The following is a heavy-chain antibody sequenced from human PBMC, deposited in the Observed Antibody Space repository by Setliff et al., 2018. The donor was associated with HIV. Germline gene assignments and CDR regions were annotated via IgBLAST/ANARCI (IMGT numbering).Heavy chain of an antibody. CDR1: GNSNVGNYF. CDR3: VRGRIDTYWDYFKEYFFNYIDV. Sequence: SETLSLTCTILGNSNVGNYFWGWIRAPADKGLEWIGHIAASGDPNYNTSLKSRLSMSVHTSKNQISLSLTSVSAADTAVYFCVRGRIDTYWDYFKEYFFNYIDVWGQGTTVTVSS. V-gene: IGHV4-4*07. D-gene: IGHD3-9*01. J-gene: IGHJ6*03. CDR2: IAASGDP.